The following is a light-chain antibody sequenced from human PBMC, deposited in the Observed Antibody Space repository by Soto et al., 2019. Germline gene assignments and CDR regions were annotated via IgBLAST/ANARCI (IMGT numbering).Light chain of an antibody. Sequence: ETVMTQSPVTLSLSPGDRATLSCRASHSVRSNLAWYQQKPGQPPRLLIYAASTRATGIPGRFSGSGSGTAFPLTISSLQSEDSAVYYCQQYNDWPPLTFGGGTKVEIK. CDR3: QQYNDWPPLT. CDR2: AAS. V-gene: IGKV3-15*01. CDR1: HSVRSN. J-gene: IGKJ4*01.